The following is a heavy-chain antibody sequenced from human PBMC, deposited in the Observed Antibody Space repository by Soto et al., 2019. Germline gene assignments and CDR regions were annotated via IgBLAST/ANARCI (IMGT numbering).Heavy chain of an antibody. CDR1: GFTFSSYS. V-gene: IGHV3-21*01. CDR3: ARELERRGGWFDP. J-gene: IGHJ5*02. CDR2: ISSSSSYR. D-gene: IGHD1-1*01. Sequence: EVQLVESGGGLVKPGGSLRLSCAASGFTFSSYSMNWVRQDPGKGLEWVSSISSSSSYRYYADSVKGRFTISRDNAKNSLYLQMNSLRAEDTAVYYCARELERRGGWFDPWGQGTLVTVSS.